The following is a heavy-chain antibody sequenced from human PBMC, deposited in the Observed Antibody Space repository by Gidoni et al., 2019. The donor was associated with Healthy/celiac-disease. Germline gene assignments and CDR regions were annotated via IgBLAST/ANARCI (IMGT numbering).Heavy chain of an antibody. J-gene: IGHJ4*02. D-gene: IGHD2-15*01. CDR1: GFPFSSYH. CDR3: ARGGELGYCSGGSCYIPKYYFDY. V-gene: IGHV3-13*01. CDR2: IGTAGDT. Sequence: EVQLVESGGGLVQPGGSLRLSCAPSGFPFSSYHMPWVRQATGKGLEWVSAIGTAGDTYYPGSVKGRFTISRENAKNSLYLQMNSLRAGDTAVYYCARGGELGYCSGGSCYIPKYYFDYWGQGTLVTVSS.